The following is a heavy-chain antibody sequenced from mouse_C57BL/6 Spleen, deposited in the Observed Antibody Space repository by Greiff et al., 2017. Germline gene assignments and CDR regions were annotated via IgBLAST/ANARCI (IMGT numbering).Heavy chain of an antibody. J-gene: IGHJ4*01. CDR2: ISYDGSN. CDR1: GYSITSGYY. CDR3: ASVLGAMDY. V-gene: IGHV3-6*01. Sequence: VQLQQSGPGLVKPSQSLSLTCSVTGYSITSGYYWNWIRQFPGNKLEWMGYISYDGSNNYNPSLKNRISITRDTSKNQFFLKLNSVTTEDTATYYCASVLGAMDYWGQGTSVTVSS. D-gene: IGHD4-1*01.